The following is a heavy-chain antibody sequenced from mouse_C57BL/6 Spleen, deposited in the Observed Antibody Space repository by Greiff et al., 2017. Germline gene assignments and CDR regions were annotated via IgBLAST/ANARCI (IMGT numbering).Heavy chain of an antibody. D-gene: IGHD2-1*01. CDR1: GYTFTDYE. V-gene: IGHV1-15*01. Sequence: QVQLQQSGAELVRPGASVTLSCKASGYTFTDYEMHWVKQTPVHGLEWIGAIDPETGGTAYNQKFKGKAILTADKSSSTAYVELRSLTSEDSAVYYCTRSYGTNYWGQGTLVTVSA. CDR2: IDPETGGT. CDR3: TRSYGTNY. J-gene: IGHJ3*01.